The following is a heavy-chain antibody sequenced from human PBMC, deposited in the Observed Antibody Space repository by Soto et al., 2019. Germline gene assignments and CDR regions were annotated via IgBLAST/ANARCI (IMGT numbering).Heavy chain of an antibody. CDR1: GYTFTSYG. V-gene: IGHV1-18*01. Sequence: ASVKVSCKASGYTFTSYGISWVRQAPGQGLEWMGWISAYNGNTNYAQKLQGRVTMTTDTSTSTAYMELRSLRSDDTAVYYCARDQVGLTVGSSSDYWGQGTLVTVSS. D-gene: IGHD6-6*01. J-gene: IGHJ4*02. CDR2: ISAYNGNT. CDR3: ARDQVGLTVGSSSDY.